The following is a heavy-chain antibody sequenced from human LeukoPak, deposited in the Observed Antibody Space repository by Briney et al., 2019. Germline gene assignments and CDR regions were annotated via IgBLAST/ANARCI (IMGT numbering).Heavy chain of an antibody. D-gene: IGHD2-2*02. CDR2: MNPNSGNT. CDR1: AYTFTSYD. V-gene: IGHV1-8*01. CDR3: ARGLHCSSTSCYNLDWFDP. Sequence: ASVTVSCKASAYTFTSYDINWVRQAAGQGLEWMGWMNPNSGNTGYAQKFQGTVTMTRNTSISTAYMELSSLRSEVTAVYYCARGLHCSSTSCYNLDWFDPWGQGTLVTVSS. J-gene: IGHJ5*02.